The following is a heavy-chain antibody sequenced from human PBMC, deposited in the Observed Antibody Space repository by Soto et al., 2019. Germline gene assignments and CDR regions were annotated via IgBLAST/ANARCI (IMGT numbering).Heavy chain of an antibody. D-gene: IGHD3-16*02. Sequence: PSETLSLTCTVSGGSISSSSYYWGWIRQPPGKGLEWIGSIYYSGSTYYNPSLKSRVTISVDTSKNQFSLKLSSVTAADTAVYYCARQLGHYDYIWGSYRPDAFDIWGQGTMVTVS. J-gene: IGHJ3*02. CDR1: GGSISSSSYY. V-gene: IGHV4-39*01. CDR3: ARQLGHYDYIWGSYRPDAFDI. CDR2: IYYSGST.